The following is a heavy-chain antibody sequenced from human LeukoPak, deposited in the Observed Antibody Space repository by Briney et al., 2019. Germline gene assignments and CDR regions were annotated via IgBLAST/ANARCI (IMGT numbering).Heavy chain of an antibody. CDR1: GGSISSYY. CDR3: ARSVYYYDSSGYYPLFDY. D-gene: IGHD3-22*01. CDR2: IYTSGST. V-gene: IGHV4-4*07. Sequence: SETLSLTCSVSGGSISSYYWNWIRQPAGKGLEWIGRIYTSGSTNYNPSLKSRVTISVDTSENQFSLKLSSVTAADTAVYYCARSVYYYDSSGYYPLFDYWGQGTLVTVSS. J-gene: IGHJ4*02.